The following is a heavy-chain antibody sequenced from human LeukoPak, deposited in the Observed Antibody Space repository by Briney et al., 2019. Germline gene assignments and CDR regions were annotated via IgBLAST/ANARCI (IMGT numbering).Heavy chain of an antibody. V-gene: IGHV3-23*01. CDR2: ISGSGYST. CDR3: AKLPYGDYYYGMDV. CDR1: GFTFSSYA. Sequence: GGSLRLSCAASGFTFSSYAMNWVRQAPGKGLKWVSTISGSGYSTYYADSVKGRFTISRDNSKKTLYLQMNSLRADDTAVYYCAKLPYGDYYYGMDVWGQGTTVTVSS. J-gene: IGHJ6*02. D-gene: IGHD4-17*01.